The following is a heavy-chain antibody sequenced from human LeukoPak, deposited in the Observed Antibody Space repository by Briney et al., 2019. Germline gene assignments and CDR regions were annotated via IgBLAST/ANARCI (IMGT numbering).Heavy chain of an antibody. V-gene: IGHV3-23*01. CDR2: MGTGDNT. CDR3: AKSDHDLGKGLTSP. Sequence: QSGGSLRLSCAAPGFIFSSHAMSWVRQAPGKGLGWVSAMGTGDNTFDVAAVKGCFTITKDNSNNTLQQKMNRLRAENTAVYYGAKSDHDLGKGLTSPWGQG. D-gene: IGHD1-1*01. CDR1: GFIFSSHA. J-gene: IGHJ5*02.